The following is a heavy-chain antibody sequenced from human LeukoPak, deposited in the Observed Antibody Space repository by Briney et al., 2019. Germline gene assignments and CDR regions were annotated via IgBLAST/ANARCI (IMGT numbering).Heavy chain of an antibody. V-gene: IGHV4-59*08. Sequence: PSETLSLTCTVSGGSISTYYWSWIRQPPGEGLEWIGYIFYSGSTTYNPSLKSRVTMSVDTSKNQFSLKMNSVTAADTAVYYCARLASSGWSHCDYWGQGTLVTVSS. J-gene: IGHJ4*02. D-gene: IGHD6-19*01. CDR1: GGSISTYY. CDR3: ARLASSGWSHCDY. CDR2: IFYSGST.